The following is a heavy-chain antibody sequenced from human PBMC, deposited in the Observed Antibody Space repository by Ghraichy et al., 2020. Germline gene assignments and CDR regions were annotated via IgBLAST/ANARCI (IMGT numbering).Heavy chain of an antibody. V-gene: IGHV3-23*01. CDR2: ISGSGGST. D-gene: IGHD2-21*02. CDR3: ARKDVVVTASWFDP. J-gene: IGHJ5*02. CDR1: GFTFSSYA. Sequence: GGSLRLSCAASGFTFSSYAMSWVRQAPGKGLEWVSAISGSGGSTYYADSVKGRFTISRDNSKNTLYLQMNSLRAEDTAVYYCARKDVVVTASWFDPWGQGTLVTVSS.